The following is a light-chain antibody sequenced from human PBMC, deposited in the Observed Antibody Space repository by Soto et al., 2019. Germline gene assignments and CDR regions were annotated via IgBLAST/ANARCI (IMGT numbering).Light chain of an antibody. Sequence: EIVMTQSPATLSVSPGEGATLSCRASQSISSFLAWYQQKPGQAPRLLIYGASNRATGIPARFSGSESGTEFTITISSLQSEDFAVYYCQQYNNWREWTFGQGTKVEI. CDR1: QSISSF. CDR3: QQYNNWREWT. V-gene: IGKV3-15*01. CDR2: GAS. J-gene: IGKJ1*01.